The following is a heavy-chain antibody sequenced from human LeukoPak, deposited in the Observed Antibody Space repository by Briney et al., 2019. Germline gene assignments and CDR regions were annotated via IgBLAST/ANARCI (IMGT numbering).Heavy chain of an antibody. Sequence: GGSLRLSCAASGFTFSSYSMNWVRQAPGKGLEWVSSISSSSSYIYYADSVKGRFTISRDNSKNTLYLQMNSLRAEDTAVYYCARGSRYYDSSGYDYWGQGTLVTVSS. CDR2: ISSSSSYI. V-gene: IGHV3-21*01. J-gene: IGHJ4*02. D-gene: IGHD3-22*01. CDR3: ARGSRYYDSSGYDY. CDR1: GFTFSSYS.